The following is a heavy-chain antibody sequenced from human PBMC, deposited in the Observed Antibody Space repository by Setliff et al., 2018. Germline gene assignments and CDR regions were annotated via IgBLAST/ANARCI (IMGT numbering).Heavy chain of an antibody. Sequence: GGSLRLSCAPSGFTFSSYAMSWVRQAPGKGLEWVSTITISGGGTYYADSVKGRFTISRDNSKNTLYLQMNSLRAEDTAVYYCAKDWGSGMKFDYWGQGTLVTVSS. V-gene: IGHV3-23*01. CDR2: ITISGGGT. CDR1: GFTFSSYA. J-gene: IGHJ4*02. D-gene: IGHD3-10*01. CDR3: AKDWGSGMKFDY.